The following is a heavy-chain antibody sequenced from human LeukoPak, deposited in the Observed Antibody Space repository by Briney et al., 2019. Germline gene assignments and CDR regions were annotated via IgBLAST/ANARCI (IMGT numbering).Heavy chain of an antibody. CDR3: ARDRDGSGWWLPFDY. V-gene: IGHV1-2*02. Sequence: GASVKVSCKASGCTFTGYYMHWVRQAPGQGLEWMGWINPNSGGTNYAQKFQGRVTMTRDTSISTAYMELSRLGPDDTAVYYCARDRDGSGWWLPFDYWGQGTLVTVSS. J-gene: IGHJ4*02. D-gene: IGHD5-12*01. CDR1: GCTFTGYY. CDR2: INPNSGGT.